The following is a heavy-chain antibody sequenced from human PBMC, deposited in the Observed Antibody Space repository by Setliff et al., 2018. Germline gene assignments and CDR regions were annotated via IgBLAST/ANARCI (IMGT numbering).Heavy chain of an antibody. CDR3: ARSPANGGHDAFDI. CDR1: GFTFRTFS. Sequence: PGESLRLSCAASGFTFRTFSMHWVRQAPGKGLEWVSSISPDSIYIYYADSVKGRSTISRDNAWDSLYLQMNSLGAEDTAVYYCARSPANGGHDAFDIWGRGTMVTVSS. D-gene: IGHD6-25*01. V-gene: IGHV3-21*01. CDR2: ISPDSIYI. J-gene: IGHJ3*02.